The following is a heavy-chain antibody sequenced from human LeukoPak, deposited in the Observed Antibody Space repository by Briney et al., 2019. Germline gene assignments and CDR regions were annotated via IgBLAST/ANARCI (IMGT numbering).Heavy chain of an antibody. CDR3: ASSIGGSYHSR. CDR2: MNPNSGNT. J-gene: IGHJ4*02. V-gene: IGHV1-8*01. CDR1: GYTFTMYD. D-gene: IGHD1-26*01. Sequence: ASVKDSCKASGYTFTMYDINWVRQATGQGLEWLGWMNPNSGNTGYAQRFQGRVTMTRNTSISTAYMEMSSLRSEATAVYSCASSIGGSYHSRWGQGTLVTVSS.